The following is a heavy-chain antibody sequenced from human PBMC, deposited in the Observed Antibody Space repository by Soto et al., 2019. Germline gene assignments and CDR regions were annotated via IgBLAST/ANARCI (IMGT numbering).Heavy chain of an antibody. Sequence: QVQLQESGPGLVKPSETLSLTCTVSGGSISSYYWSWIRQPPGKGLEWIGYIYYSGSTNYNPSLKSRVTISVDTSKNQFSLKVSSVTAADTAVYYCARRYGWAFDIWGQGTIVTVSS. CDR2: IYYSGST. CDR3: ARRYGWAFDI. V-gene: IGHV4-59*08. D-gene: IGHD3-16*01. CDR1: GGSISSYY. J-gene: IGHJ3*02.